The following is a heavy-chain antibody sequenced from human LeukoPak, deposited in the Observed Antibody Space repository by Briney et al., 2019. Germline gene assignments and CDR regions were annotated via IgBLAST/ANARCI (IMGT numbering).Heavy chain of an antibody. D-gene: IGHD2-21*01. CDR3: ASRGITWHYLDY. CDR2: ISYDGSNK. CDR1: GLTFSNYG. V-gene: IGHV3-30*03. J-gene: IGHJ4*02. Sequence: GGSLRLSCAASGLTFSNYGMHWVRQAPGKGLEWVPRISYDGSNKYYGDSVKGRFTISRDNSNNTLYLQMNSLRPEDTAVYYCASRGITWHYLDYWGQGTLVTVSS.